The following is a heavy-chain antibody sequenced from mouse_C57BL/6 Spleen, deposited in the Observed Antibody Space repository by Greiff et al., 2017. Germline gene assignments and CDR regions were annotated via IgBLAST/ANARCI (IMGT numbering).Heavy chain of an antibody. V-gene: IGHV1-82*01. Sequence: QVQLKQSGPELVKPGASVKISCKASGYAFSSSWMNWVKQRPGKGLEWIGRIYPGDGDTNYNGKFKGKATLTADKSSSTAYMQLSSLTSEDSAVYYCASLYDYDRYFDVWGTGTTVTVSS. D-gene: IGHD2-4*01. CDR3: ASLYDYDRYFDV. J-gene: IGHJ1*03. CDR1: GYAFSSSW. CDR2: IYPGDGDT.